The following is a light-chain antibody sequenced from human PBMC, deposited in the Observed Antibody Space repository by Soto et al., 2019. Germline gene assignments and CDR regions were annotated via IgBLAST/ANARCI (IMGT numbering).Light chain of an antibody. J-gene: IGKJ4*01. CDR1: QSVNTF. V-gene: IGKV3-11*01. Sequence: EIVLTQSPATLSLSPGERATLSCRASQSVNTFLAWYQQKPCQSPRLLIYDTSFRATGIPTRFSGSGSGTGFSLTISSLEPEDFAIYYCQQRSNWPLTFGGGTKVEIK. CDR2: DTS. CDR3: QQRSNWPLT.